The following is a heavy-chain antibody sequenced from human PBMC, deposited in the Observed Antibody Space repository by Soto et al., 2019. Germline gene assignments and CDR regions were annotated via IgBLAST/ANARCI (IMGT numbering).Heavy chain of an antibody. V-gene: IGHV1-69*12. Sequence: QVQLVQSGAEVKKVGFSVKVSCKASGGPFSSSAMSWLRQAPGQGLEWMGGITPTFGAVNYAQKFQGRLTITADEFTDTAYMELSSLPSEDSAVYYCAIDRRTSSLWLDPWGQGTLVTVSS. CDR2: ITPTFGAV. CDR3: AIDRRTSSLWLDP. CDR1: GGPFSSSA. J-gene: IGHJ5*02. D-gene: IGHD3-16*01.